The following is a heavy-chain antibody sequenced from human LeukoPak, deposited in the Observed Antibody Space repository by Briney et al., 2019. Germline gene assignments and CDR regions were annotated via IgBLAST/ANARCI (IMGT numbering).Heavy chain of an antibody. Sequence: TSETLSLTCAVYGGSFSDYYWNWTRQPPGEGLEWIGEINHSGNTNYSPSLKSRVTLSVDTSKSQFFLKLTSVTAADTAVYYCARRPGTYYAFDIWGQGTVVTVSS. CDR3: ARRPGTYYAFDI. CDR1: GGSFSDYY. CDR2: INHSGNT. D-gene: IGHD1-26*01. J-gene: IGHJ3*02. V-gene: IGHV4-34*01.